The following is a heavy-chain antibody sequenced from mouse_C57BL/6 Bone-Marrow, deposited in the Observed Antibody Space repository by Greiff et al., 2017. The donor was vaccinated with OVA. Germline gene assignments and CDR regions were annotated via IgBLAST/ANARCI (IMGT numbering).Heavy chain of an antibody. CDR2: IHPNSGST. D-gene: IGHD1-1*01. J-gene: IGHJ2*01. CDR1: GYTFTSYW. Sequence: VQLQQPGAELVKPGASVTLSCKASGYTFTSYWMHWVKQRPGQGLEWIGMIHPNSGSTNYNEKFKSKSTLTVDKSSSTAYMQLSSLTSEDSAVYYCARKRRSSLDYWGQGTTLTVSS. V-gene: IGHV1-64*01. CDR3: ARKRRSSLDY.